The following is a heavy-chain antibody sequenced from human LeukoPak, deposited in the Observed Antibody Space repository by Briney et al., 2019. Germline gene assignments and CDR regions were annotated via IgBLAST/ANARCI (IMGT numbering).Heavy chain of an antibody. CDR3: AKEGCSGGSCYPLY. D-gene: IGHD2-15*01. Sequence: GGSLRLSCAAPGFTFSSYGMHWVRQAPGKGLEWVAVISYDGSNKYYADSVKGRFTISRDNSKNTLYLQMNSLRAEDTAVYYCAKEGCSGGSCYPLYWGQGTLVTVSS. J-gene: IGHJ4*02. CDR2: ISYDGSNK. V-gene: IGHV3-30*18. CDR1: GFTFSSYG.